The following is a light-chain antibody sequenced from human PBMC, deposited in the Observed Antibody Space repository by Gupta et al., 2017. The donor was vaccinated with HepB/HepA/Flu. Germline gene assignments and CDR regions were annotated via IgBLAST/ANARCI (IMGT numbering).Light chain of an antibody. Sequence: EIVLTQSPGTLSLSPGERATLSCRASQSVSSSYLAWSQQKPGQAPRLLIYCASSRATGIPDRFSGSGSWTDFTLPISRLEPDDFAVYYCQQYGSSPQTFGQGTKVEIK. CDR1: QSVSSSY. CDR2: CAS. V-gene: IGKV3-20*01. J-gene: IGKJ1*01. CDR3: QQYGSSPQT.